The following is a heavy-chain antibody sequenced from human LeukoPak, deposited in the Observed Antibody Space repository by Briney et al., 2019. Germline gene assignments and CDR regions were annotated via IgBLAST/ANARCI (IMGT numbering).Heavy chain of an antibody. Sequence: PGRSLRLSCAASGFTFSSYGMHWVRQAPGKGLEWVAVIWYDGGNKYYADSVKGRFTISRDNSKNTLYLQMNSLRAEDTAVYYCARSGRVQLEWRFDYWGQGTLVTVSS. CDR1: GFTFSSYG. J-gene: IGHJ4*02. CDR2: IWYDGGNK. D-gene: IGHD1-1*01. V-gene: IGHV3-33*01. CDR3: ARSGRVQLEWRFDY.